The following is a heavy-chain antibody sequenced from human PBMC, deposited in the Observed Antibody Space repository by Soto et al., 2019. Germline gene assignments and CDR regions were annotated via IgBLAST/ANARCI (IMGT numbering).Heavy chain of an antibody. D-gene: IGHD6-6*01. CDR3: AREGQLGY. CDR1: GYTFSNYG. J-gene: IGHJ4*02. Sequence: QVQFVQSGAEVKKPGASVKVSCQASGYTFSNYGFSWVRQAPGQGLEWMGWISGYNGNTNYAERLQGRVTMTTDTSTSTAYMELKGLRYDDTAVYYFAREGQLGYWGQGTPVTVSS. CDR2: ISGYNGNT. V-gene: IGHV1-18*01.